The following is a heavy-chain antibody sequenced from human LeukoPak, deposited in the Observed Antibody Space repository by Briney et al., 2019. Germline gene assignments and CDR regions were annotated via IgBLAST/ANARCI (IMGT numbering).Heavy chain of an antibody. J-gene: IGHJ4*02. D-gene: IGHD4-17*01. CDR2: INHSGST. CDR3: ARDLGEYSDPRYGDYDY. CDR1: GGSFSGYY. V-gene: IGHV4-34*01. Sequence: PSETLSLTCAVYGGSFSGYYWSWIRQPPGKGLEWIGEINHSGSTNYNPSLKSRVTISVDTSKNQFSLKLSSVTAADTAVYYCARDLGEYSDPRYGDYDYWGQGTLVTVSS.